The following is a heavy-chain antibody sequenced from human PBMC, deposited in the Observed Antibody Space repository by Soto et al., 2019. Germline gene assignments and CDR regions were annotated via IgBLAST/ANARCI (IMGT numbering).Heavy chain of an antibody. CDR1: GCTFTSYG. J-gene: IGHJ4*02. CDR2: ISAYNGNT. V-gene: IGHV1-18*01. Sequence: ASVKVSCKASGCTFTSYGISWVRQAPGQGLEWMGWISAYNGNTNYAQKLQGRVTITTDTSASTAYMELSSLRSEDTAVYYCARSIVVVTALAYWGQGTLVTVSS. CDR3: ARSIVVVTALAY. D-gene: IGHD2-21*02.